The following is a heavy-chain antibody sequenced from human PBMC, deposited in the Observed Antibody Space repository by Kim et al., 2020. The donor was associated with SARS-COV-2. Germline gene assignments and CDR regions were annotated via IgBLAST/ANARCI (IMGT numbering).Heavy chain of an antibody. J-gene: IGHJ6*02. CDR1: GGSVNSASFY. D-gene: IGHD1-26*01. Sequence: SETMSLTCSVSGGSVNSASFYWSWVRQHPQKGLEWLAYIYYSGQTFFNPSLRSRVTISLDTSKNQFSLRLSSVTAADAAVYYCARVTVDGRSGPPYRMDAWGPGAKVTVS. CDR3: ARVTVDGRSGPPYRMDA. CDR2: IYYSGQT. V-gene: IGHV4-31*03.